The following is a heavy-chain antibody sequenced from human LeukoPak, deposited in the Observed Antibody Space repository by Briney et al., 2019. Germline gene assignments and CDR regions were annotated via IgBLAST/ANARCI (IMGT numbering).Heavy chain of an antibody. Sequence: GGSLTLSCAASGFTFSDHHMDCARHAPGKGLEWVGRTRNTPNGCTTEYAESVKGRFTISRDDSKNSLYLQMNSLRAEDTAVYYCARVENYYDSSGYYPMSDYWGQGTLVTVSS. V-gene: IGHV3-72*01. CDR1: GFTFSDHH. CDR2: TRNTPNGCTT. CDR3: ARVENYYDSSGYYPMSDY. D-gene: IGHD3-22*01. J-gene: IGHJ4*02.